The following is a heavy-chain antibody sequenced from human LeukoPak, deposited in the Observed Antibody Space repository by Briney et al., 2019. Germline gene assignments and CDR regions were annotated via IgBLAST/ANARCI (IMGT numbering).Heavy chain of an antibody. CDR3: AREGNIVVVPAAIRGRKNWFDP. D-gene: IGHD2-2*02. J-gene: IGHJ5*02. CDR2: IIPIFGTA. CDR1: GGTFSSYA. Sequence: SVKVSCXASGGTFSSYAISWVRRAPGQGLEWMGGIIPIFGTANYAQKFQGRVTITADESTSTAYMELSSLRSEDTAVYYCAREGNIVVVPAAIRGRKNWFDPWGQGTLVTVSS. V-gene: IGHV1-69*01.